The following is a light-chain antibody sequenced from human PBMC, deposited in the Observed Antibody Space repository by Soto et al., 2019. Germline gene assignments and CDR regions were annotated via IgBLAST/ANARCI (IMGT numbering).Light chain of an antibody. CDR1: QSVSID. J-gene: IGKJ4*01. Sequence: ILMTQSPDTLAVSSGERATHSCRASQSVSIDLAWYQQTPGQAPRLLIYGASTMATGVPPTFSGSASGTEFTLTISRLEPEDFAVYCCHQGYRCPLTFGGGTKVDIK. CDR2: GAS. CDR3: HQGYRCPLT. V-gene: IGKV3-15*01.